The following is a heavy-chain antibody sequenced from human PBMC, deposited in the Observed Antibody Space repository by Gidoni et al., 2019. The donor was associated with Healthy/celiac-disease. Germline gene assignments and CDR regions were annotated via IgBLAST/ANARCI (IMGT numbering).Heavy chain of an antibody. V-gene: IGHV3-48*02. CDR3: AAASRGKHWYFDL. J-gene: IGHJ2*01. CDR1: GFTFSSYS. CDR2: ISSSSSTI. Sequence: EVQLVESGGGLVQPGGSLRLSCAASGFTFSSYSMNWVRQAPGKGLEWVSYISSSSSTIYYADSVKGRFTISRDNAKNALYLQMNSLGDEDTAVYYCAAASRGKHWYFDLWGRGTLVTVSS. D-gene: IGHD6-25*01.